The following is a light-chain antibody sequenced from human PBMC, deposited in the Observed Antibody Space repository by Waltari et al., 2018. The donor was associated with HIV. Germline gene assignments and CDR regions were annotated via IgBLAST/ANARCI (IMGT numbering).Light chain of an antibody. J-gene: IGKJ2*01. CDR3: QQGYMTPYT. CDR1: QSVSTY. CDR2: AAS. V-gene: IGKV1-39*01. Sequence: DIQMTQSPFSLSASVGDRVTITCRASQSVSTYLNWYQQKQGRAPKLLIYAASSFQSGVPSRFSGSGSGTDFSLTITSLQPEDFATYYCQQGYMTPYTFGQGTKLEIK.